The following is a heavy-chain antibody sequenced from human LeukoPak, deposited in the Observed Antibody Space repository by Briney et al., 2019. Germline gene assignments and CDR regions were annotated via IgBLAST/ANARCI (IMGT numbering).Heavy chain of an antibody. J-gene: IGHJ4*02. CDR1: GFTVSSNY. CDR3: ARGYYSSGRFDS. CDR2: LYSGGNT. Sequence: PGGSLRLSCAASGFTVSSNYMSWVRQAPGKGLAWVSVLYSGGNTYYADSVKGRFTISRDNSKNMLFLQMNSLRPEDTAVYYCARGYYSSGRFDSWGQGTLVTVSS. D-gene: IGHD6-25*01. V-gene: IGHV3-66*01.